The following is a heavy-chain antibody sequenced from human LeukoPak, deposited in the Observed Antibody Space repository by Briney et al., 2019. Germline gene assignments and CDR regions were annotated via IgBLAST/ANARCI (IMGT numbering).Heavy chain of an antibody. CDR1: GYTFTIYG. CDR2: ISAYNGNT. Sequence: ASVTLSFTASGYTFTIYGISWVRQAPGQGIEWMGWISAYNGNTNYAQKIQGRVTMTTDTSTSTAYMELRSLRSDDTAVYYCARWHSSSWGYYFDYWGQGTLVTVSS. D-gene: IGHD6-13*01. J-gene: IGHJ4*02. V-gene: IGHV1-18*01. CDR3: ARWHSSSWGYYFDY.